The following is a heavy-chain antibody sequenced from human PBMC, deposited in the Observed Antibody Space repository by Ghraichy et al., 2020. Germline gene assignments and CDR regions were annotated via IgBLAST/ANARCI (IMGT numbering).Heavy chain of an antibody. CDR1: GFTFSDHY. J-gene: IGHJ4*02. CDR2: IRNKANSYTT. CDR3: ARGSYGSGRYFPIFDY. V-gene: IGHV3-72*01. Sequence: GGSLRLSCAASGFTFSDHYMDWVRRAPGKGLEWVGRIRNKANSYTTEYAASVKGRFTISRDDSKDSLYLQMSSLKTEDTALYYCARGSYGSGRYFPIFDYWGQGTLVTVSS. D-gene: IGHD3-10*01.